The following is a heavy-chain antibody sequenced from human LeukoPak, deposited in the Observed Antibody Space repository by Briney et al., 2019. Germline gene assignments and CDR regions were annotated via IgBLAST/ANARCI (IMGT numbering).Heavy chain of an antibody. CDR3: AREQFQLPSGSFDI. V-gene: IGHV4-59*01. CDR1: GGPINSYC. Sequence: SETLSLTCTVSGGPINSYCWSWIRQPPGKGLEWIGYIYYSGSTNYNPSLKSRLTISVDTSKNQFSLRLRSVTAADTAVYYCAREQFQLPSGSFDIWGQGTTVTVSS. CDR2: IYYSGST. J-gene: IGHJ3*02. D-gene: IGHD2-2*01.